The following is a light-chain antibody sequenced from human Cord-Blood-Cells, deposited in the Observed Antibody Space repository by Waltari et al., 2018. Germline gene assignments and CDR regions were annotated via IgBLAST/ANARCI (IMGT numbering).Light chain of an antibody. Sequence: QSVLTQPPSASGTPGQMVTIPCSGTSSNIGSNYVYWYQQLPGTAPKPLIYRNNQRPSGVPDRFSGSKSGTSASLAISGLRSEDEADYYCAAWDDSLSGRVFGGGTKLTVL. CDR1: SSNIGSNY. V-gene: IGLV1-47*01. CDR3: AAWDDSLSGRV. J-gene: IGLJ3*02. CDR2: RNN.